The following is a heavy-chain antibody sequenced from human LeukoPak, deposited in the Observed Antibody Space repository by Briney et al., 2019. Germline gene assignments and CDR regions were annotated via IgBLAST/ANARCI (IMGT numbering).Heavy chain of an antibody. D-gene: IGHD2-21*02. J-gene: IGHJ4*02. CDR1: GFTFSSYG. CDR3: AKDGLAYCGGDCYSLGY. V-gene: IGHV3-30*18. CDR2: ISYDGSNK. Sequence: TGGSLRLSCAAPGFTFSSYGMHWVRQAPGKGLEWVAVISYDGSNKYYADSVKGRFTISRDNSKNTLYLQMNSLRAEDTAVYYCAKDGLAYCGGDCYSLGYWGQGTLVTVSS.